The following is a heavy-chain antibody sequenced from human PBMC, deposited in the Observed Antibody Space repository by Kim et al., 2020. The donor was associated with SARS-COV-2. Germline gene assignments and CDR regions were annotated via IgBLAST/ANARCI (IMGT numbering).Heavy chain of an antibody. CDR3: ARDLLIREQQSDY. Sequence: TYAQDFTGRLVFSLATSVSTAYLQISSLKAEDTAVYYCARDLLIREQQSDYWGQGTLVTVSS. J-gene: IGHJ4*02. V-gene: IGHV7-4-1*02. D-gene: IGHD6-13*01.